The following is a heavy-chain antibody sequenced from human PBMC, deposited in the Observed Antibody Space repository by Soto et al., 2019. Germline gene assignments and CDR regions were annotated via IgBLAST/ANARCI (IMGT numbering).Heavy chain of an antibody. CDR1: GGTFSSYA. CDR3: ASWLPRVLYYGSGSYYNGKGDYYGMDV. CDR2: IIPIFGTA. Sequence: GASVKVSCKASGGTFSSYAISWVRQAPGQGLEWMGGIIPIFGTANYAQKFQGRVTITADESTSTAYMELSSLRSEDTAVYYCASWLPRVLYYGSGSYYNGKGDYYGMDVWGQGTTVTVSS. V-gene: IGHV1-69*13. J-gene: IGHJ6*02. D-gene: IGHD3-10*01.